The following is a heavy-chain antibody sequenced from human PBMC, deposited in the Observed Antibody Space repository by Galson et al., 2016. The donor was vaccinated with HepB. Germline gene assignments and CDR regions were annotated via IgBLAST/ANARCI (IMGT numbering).Heavy chain of an antibody. CDR3: ARDDETYGDPDF. D-gene: IGHD4-17*01. CDR2: IKQDGSEK. CDR1: GFIFGTYW. V-gene: IGHV3-7*03. J-gene: IGHJ4*02. Sequence: SLRLSCAASGFIFGTYWMSWVRQAPGKGLEWVANIKQDGSEKYYVDSVKGRFTISRDNAKKSLFLQMNSLRVEDTAVYYCARDDETYGDPDFWGQGTLVTVSS.